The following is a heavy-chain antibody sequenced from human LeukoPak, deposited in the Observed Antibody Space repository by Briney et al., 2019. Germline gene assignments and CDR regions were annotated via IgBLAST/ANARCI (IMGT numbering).Heavy chain of an antibody. D-gene: IGHD4-11*01. Sequence: GTLSLTCTVSGGSISSSSYYWGWIRQPPGKGLEWIGSIYYSGSTYYNPSLKSRVTISVDTSKNQFSLKLSSVTAADTAVYYCARHRSNYAGPNWFDPWGQGTLVTVSS. CDR3: ARHRSNYAGPNWFDP. J-gene: IGHJ5*02. CDR2: IYYSGST. V-gene: IGHV4-39*01. CDR1: GGSISSSSYY.